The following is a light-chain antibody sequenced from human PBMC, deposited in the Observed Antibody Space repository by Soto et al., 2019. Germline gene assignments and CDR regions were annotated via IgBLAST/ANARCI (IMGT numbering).Light chain of an antibody. Sequence: QSALTQPASVSGSPGQSITISCTGTSSDVGTYNLVSWYQQHPGNAPRLMIYEGSKRPSGVSNRFSGSKSGITASLTISGLQAGDEADFNGCSYAGGGVYVFGTGTKLTVL. CDR2: EGS. J-gene: IGLJ1*01. CDR3: CSYAGGGVYV. V-gene: IGLV2-23*01. CDR1: SSDVGTYNL.